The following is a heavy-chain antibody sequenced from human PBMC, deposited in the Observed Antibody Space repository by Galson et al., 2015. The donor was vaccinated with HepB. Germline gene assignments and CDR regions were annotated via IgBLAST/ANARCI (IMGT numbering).Heavy chain of an antibody. CDR3: ARGGYSGYDHSYYYYGMDV. V-gene: IGHV3-48*03. Sequence: SLRLSCAASGFTFSSYEMNWVRQAPGKGLEWVSYISSSGSTIYYADSVKGRFTISRDNAKNSLYLQMNSLRAEDTAVYYCARGGYSGYDHSYYYYGMDVWGQGTTVTVSS. J-gene: IGHJ6*02. D-gene: IGHD5-12*01. CDR2: ISSSGSTI. CDR1: GFTFSSYE.